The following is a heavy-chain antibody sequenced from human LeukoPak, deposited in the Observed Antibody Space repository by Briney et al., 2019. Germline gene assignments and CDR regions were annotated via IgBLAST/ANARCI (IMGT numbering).Heavy chain of an antibody. CDR2: INHSGST. D-gene: IGHD2-2*01. J-gene: IGHJ4*02. Sequence: SETLSLTCAVYGGSFSGYYWSWIRQPPGKGLEWIGEINHSGSTNCNPSLKSRVTISVDTSKNQFSLKLSSVTAADPAVYYCARGRSTFIVVVPAAFKREYYFDYWGQGTLVTVSS. CDR1: GGSFSGYY. V-gene: IGHV4-34*01. CDR3: ARGRSTFIVVVPAAFKREYYFDY.